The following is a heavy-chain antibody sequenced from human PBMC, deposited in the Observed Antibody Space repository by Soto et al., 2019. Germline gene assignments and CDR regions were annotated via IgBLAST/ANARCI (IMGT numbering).Heavy chain of an antibody. CDR1: GGTFSSYA. D-gene: IGHD4-17*01. CDR3: ARMTTVTTWWFDP. J-gene: IGHJ5*02. CDR2: IIPILGTA. V-gene: IGHV1-69*13. Sequence: ASVKVSCKASGGTFSSYAISWVRQPPGQGLEWMGGIIPILGTANYAQKFQGRVTITADESTSTAYMELSSLRSEDTAVYYCARMTTVTTWWFDPWGQGTLVTVSS.